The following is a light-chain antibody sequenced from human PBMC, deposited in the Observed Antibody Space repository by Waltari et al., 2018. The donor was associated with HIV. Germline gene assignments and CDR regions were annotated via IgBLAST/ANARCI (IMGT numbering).Light chain of an antibody. CDR2: DNF. CDR1: RSNTRNFD. CDR3: ASCDYSLTGVV. J-gene: IGLJ2*01. Sequence: HSVLTQPPSVSAAPGQKLTSSCSGSRSNTRNFDFAWYQQVPATDPKLLIYDNFKRPSVIPDRFSGSKSGTSASLAITELQTGAEADYYCASCDYSLTGVVFGGWTKLTVL. V-gene: IGLV1-51*01.